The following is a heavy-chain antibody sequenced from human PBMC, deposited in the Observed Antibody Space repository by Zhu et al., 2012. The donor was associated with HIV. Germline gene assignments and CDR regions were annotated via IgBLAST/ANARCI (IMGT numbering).Heavy chain of an antibody. D-gene: IGHD2-15*01. CDR3: ARRGDVAAVGPTTTRYKL. Sequence: QVQLHQWGAGLLKPSETLSLTCAVYGGSFSVYYWSWIRQSPGKGLEWIGEINHSGATNQNPSLKSRVIISVDTSKNQFSLKMTSMTAADTGVYYCARRGDVAAVGPTTTRYKLWGQGTTVTVSS. J-gene: IGHJ6*02. V-gene: IGHV4-34*01. CDR2: INHSGAT. CDR1: GGSFSVYY.